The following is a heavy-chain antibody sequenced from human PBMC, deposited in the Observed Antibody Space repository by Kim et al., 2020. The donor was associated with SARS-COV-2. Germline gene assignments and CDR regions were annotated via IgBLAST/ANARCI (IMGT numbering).Heavy chain of an antibody. Sequence: SETLSLTCTVSGGSVSSGSYYWSWIRQPPGKGLEWIGYIYYSGSTNYNPSLKSRVTISVDTSKNQFSLKLSSVTAADTAVYYCARESMVVLTGLKHFDYWGQGTLVTVSS. D-gene: IGHD3-9*01. CDR3: ARESMVVLTGLKHFDY. CDR2: IYYSGST. V-gene: IGHV4-61*01. CDR1: GGSVSSGSYY. J-gene: IGHJ4*02.